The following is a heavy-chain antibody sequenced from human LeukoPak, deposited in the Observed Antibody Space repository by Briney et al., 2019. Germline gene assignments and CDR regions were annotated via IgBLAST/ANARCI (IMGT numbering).Heavy chain of an antibody. D-gene: IGHD5-18*01. CDR1: GFTFSSYP. Sequence: GGSLRLSCAASGFTFSSYPMSGVRHAPGKGLEWVSDISGSGGSTYYADSVKGRFTISRDNSKNTLYLQLNSLRAADTAVYYCAKDRGYSYGLFDYWGQGTLVTVSS. CDR2: ISGSGGST. CDR3: AKDRGYSYGLFDY. V-gene: IGHV3-23*01. J-gene: IGHJ4*02.